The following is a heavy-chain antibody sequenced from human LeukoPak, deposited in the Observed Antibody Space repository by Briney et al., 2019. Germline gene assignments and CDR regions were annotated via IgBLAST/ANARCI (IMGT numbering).Heavy chain of an antibody. V-gene: IGHV4-30-2*01. CDR2: IYHGGST. J-gene: IGHJ3*02. Sequence: PSETLSLTCAVSGGSISSGGYSWSWIRQPPGKGLEWIGYIYHGGSTYYNPPLKSRVTISVDRSKHQFSLKLSSVTAADTAVYYCARTDYYYDSSGYTRSDAFDIWGQGTMVTVSS. CDR1: GGSISSGGYS. CDR3: ARTDYYYDSSGYTRSDAFDI. D-gene: IGHD3-22*01.